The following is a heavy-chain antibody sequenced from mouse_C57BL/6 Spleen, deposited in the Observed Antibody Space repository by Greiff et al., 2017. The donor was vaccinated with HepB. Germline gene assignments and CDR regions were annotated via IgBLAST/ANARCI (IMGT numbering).Heavy chain of an antibody. CDR3: ARSNLGYSPFAY. D-gene: IGHD3-1*01. Sequence: QVQLQQPGAELVKPGASVKLSCKASGYTFTSYWMQWVKQRPGQGLEWIGEIDPSDSYTNYNQKFKGKATLTVDTSSSTAYMQLSSLTSEDSAVYYCARSNLGYSPFAYWGQGTLVTVSA. CDR2: IDPSDSYT. CDR1: GYTFTSYW. J-gene: IGHJ3*01. V-gene: IGHV1-50*01.